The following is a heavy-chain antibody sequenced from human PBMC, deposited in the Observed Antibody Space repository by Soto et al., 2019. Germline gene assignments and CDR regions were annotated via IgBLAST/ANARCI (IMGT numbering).Heavy chain of an antibody. CDR1: GFTFDSYG. V-gene: IGHV3-30*18. J-gene: IGHJ5*02. CDR3: AKDLLPNTVTTCGS. D-gene: IGHD4-17*01. CDR2: ISSDGNNK. Sequence: QVQLVESGGGVVQPGRSLRLSYAASGFTFDSYGMHWVRQAPGKGLEWVAVISSDGNNKYYADSVKGRFTISRDNFKNTLYLQMSSLRADDTAVYYCAKDLLPNTVTTCGSWGQGTVVTVSS.